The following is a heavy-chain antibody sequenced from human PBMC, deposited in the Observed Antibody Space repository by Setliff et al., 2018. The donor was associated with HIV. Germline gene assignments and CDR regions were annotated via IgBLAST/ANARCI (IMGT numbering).Heavy chain of an antibody. CDR2: ISGDGGRAT. CDR3: ARDSIAVAGIGHYFDY. V-gene: IGHV3-23*01. D-gene: IGHD6-19*01. J-gene: IGHJ4*02. CDR1: GFNFRGYN. Sequence: PGGSLRLSCAVSGFNFRGYNMSWVRQSQGKGLEWVSLISGDGGRATHYSDSVKGRFTISRDNSKNTLYLQMSSLRAEDTAMYYCARDSIAVAGIGHYFDYWGRGTLVTVSS.